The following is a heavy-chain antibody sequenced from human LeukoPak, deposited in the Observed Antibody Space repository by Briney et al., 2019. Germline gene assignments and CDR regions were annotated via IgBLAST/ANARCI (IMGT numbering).Heavy chain of an antibody. J-gene: IGHJ5*02. V-gene: IGHV1-18*04. Sequence: ASVKVSCKASGYTFTSYGISWVRQAPGQGLEWMGWISAYNGNTNYAQKLQGRVTMTTDTSTSTAHMELRSLRSDDTAVYYCARAEAYGDLDPWGQGTLVTVSS. CDR2: ISAYNGNT. CDR1: GYTFTSYG. D-gene: IGHD4-17*01. CDR3: ARAEAYGDLDP.